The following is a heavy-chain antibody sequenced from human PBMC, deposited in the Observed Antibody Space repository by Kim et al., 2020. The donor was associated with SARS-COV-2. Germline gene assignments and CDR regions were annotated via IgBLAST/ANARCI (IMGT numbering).Heavy chain of an antibody. J-gene: IGHJ3*02. Sequence: SETLSLTCSASGGSISSTSYYWGWIRQPPGKGLDWIGSIYYSGSANYNPALKSRVSISVDTSKNQFSLKLSSVTAADTAVYYCARHFDYRNAFDIWGQGTMVTVSS. CDR1: GGSISSTSYY. CDR2: IYYSGSA. CDR3: ARHFDYRNAFDI. V-gene: IGHV4-39*01. D-gene: IGHD4-17*01.